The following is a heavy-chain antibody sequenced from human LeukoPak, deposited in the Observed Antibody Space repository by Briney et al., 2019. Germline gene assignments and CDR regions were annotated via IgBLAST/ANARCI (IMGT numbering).Heavy chain of an antibody. CDR3: ARDSSGYYYYFDY. D-gene: IGHD3-22*01. V-gene: IGHV4-38-2*02. Sequence: SETLSLTCTVSGYSISSGYYWGWIRQPPGKGLEWIGNIYHSGSTYYNPSLKSRVTISVDTSKNQFSLKPSSVTAADTAVYYCARDSSGYYYYFDYWGQGTLVTVSS. CDR2: IYHSGST. CDR1: GYSISSGYY. J-gene: IGHJ4*02.